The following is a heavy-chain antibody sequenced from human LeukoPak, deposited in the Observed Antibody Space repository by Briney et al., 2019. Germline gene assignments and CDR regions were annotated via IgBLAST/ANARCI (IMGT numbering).Heavy chain of an antibody. CDR2: INKDGSAT. J-gene: IGHJ6*02. CDR3: ATWAFYHSLDA. D-gene: IGHD1-26*01. Sequence: GGSLRLSCEASGFTFDAYAMHWVRQAPGKGLEWVSLINKDGSATYYADSVKGRFTISRDYSKNSLYLQMNSLRSEDTALYYCATWAFYHSLDAWGQGTTVTVSS. V-gene: IGHV3-43*02. CDR1: GFTFDAYA.